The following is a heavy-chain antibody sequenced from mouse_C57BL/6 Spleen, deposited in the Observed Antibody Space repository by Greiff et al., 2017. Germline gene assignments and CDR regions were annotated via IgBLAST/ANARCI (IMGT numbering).Heavy chain of an antibody. J-gene: IGHJ1*03. CDR3: AKFCGNCSYWYFDV. D-gene: IGHD2-1*01. CDR1: GYTFTSYW. CDR2: IDPSDSYT. V-gene: IGHV1-69*01. Sequence: QVQLQQPGAELVMPGASVKLSCKASGYTFTSYWMHWVKQRTGQGLEWIGEIDPSDSYTNYNQKFKGKSTLTVDQSSSTAYMQLSSLPSSDSAVYYCAKFCGNCSYWYFDVWGTGTTVTVSS.